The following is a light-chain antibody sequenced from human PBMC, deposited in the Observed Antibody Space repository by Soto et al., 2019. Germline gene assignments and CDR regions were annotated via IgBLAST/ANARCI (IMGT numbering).Light chain of an antibody. Sequence: IVMTQCPATLSVSPGERVTFSCSGSQSVSIRLAWYHHKPGQATRLLIYGATKRATGIPDRFSGSGFGTVFTLTITRLEPEDFAVYYCQQYAYSPQTFGPATKVDIK. CDR3: QQYAYSPQT. CDR2: GAT. J-gene: IGKJ1*01. CDR1: QSVSIR. V-gene: IGKV3-20*01.